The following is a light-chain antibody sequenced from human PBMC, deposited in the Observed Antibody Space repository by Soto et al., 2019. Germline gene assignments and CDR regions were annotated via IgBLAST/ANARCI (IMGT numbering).Light chain of an antibody. Sequence: QSALTQPRSVSGSPGQSVTISCTGTSNDVGGYDYVSWYQQYPGKAPKLMISDVSKRPSGVPDRYSGSKSGNTASLTMSGLQAEDEADYYCCSYASTYTWVFGGGTKVTVL. CDR2: DVS. V-gene: IGLV2-11*01. CDR1: SNDVGGYDY. CDR3: CSYASTYTWV. J-gene: IGLJ3*02.